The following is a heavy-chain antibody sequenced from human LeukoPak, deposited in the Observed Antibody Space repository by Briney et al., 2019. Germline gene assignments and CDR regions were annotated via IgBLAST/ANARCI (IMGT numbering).Heavy chain of an antibody. CDR1: GGTFSSYA. D-gene: IGHD6-13*01. Sequence: GASVKVSCKASGGTFSSYAISWVRQAPGQGLEWMGGIIPIFGTANYAQKFQGRVTITADKSTSTAYMELSSLRSEDTAVYYCARTIAAAASDYWGQGTLVTVSS. CDR3: ARTIAAAASDY. J-gene: IGHJ4*02. V-gene: IGHV1-69*06. CDR2: IIPIFGTA.